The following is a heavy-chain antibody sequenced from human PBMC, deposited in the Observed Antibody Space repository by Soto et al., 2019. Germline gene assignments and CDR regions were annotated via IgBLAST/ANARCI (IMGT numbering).Heavy chain of an antibody. D-gene: IGHD5-18*01. CDR2: ISGSGGST. Sequence: GGSLRLSCAASGFTFSSYAMSWVRQAPGKGLEWVSAISGSGGSTYYADSVKGRFTISRDNSKNTLYLQMNSLRAEDTAVYYFAKDPLEIQLWPKYYFDYWGQGTLVTVSS. V-gene: IGHV3-23*01. J-gene: IGHJ4*02. CDR3: AKDPLEIQLWPKYYFDY. CDR1: GFTFSSYA.